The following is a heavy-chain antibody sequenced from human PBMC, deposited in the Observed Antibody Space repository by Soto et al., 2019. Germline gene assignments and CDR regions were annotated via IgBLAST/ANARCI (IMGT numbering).Heavy chain of an antibody. V-gene: IGHV4-30-2*02. CDR3: AATPRY. CDR1: GGSISSGGYS. D-gene: IGHD5-12*01. J-gene: IGHJ4*02. CDR2: MYHSGST. Sequence: SETLSLTCAVSGGSISSGGYSWSWIRQPPGKGLEWIGYMYHSGSTYYNPSLESRVTISIDTSKNQISLNLTSVTAADTAVYYAAATPRYWCQGTPVTVSS.